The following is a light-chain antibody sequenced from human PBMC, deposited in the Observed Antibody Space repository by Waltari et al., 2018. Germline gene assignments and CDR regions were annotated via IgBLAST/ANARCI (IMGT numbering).Light chain of an antibody. Sequence: QSVLTQPPSVSGAPGQRVTISCTGSGSNIGAGYDVHWYQRLPRAAPKLLLYGSTSRPLGVPARFFGSTSGTSASLAITGLQAEDEADYYCQSYDTSLSVVFGGGTKLTVL. CDR1: GSNIGAGYD. J-gene: IGLJ3*02. V-gene: IGLV1-40*01. CDR2: GST. CDR3: QSYDTSLSVV.